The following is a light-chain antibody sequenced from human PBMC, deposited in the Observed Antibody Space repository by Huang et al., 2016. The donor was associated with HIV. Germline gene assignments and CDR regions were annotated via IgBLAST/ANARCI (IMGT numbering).Light chain of an antibody. CDR3: QQYDTSPPVT. CDR1: QSVTSSF. V-gene: IGKV3-20*01. CDR2: AAS. Sequence: EIVLTQSPGTLSLSPGERVTLSCRASQSVTSSFLAWYQQKPGQAPRLLIYAASRRATGIPDRFSGSGSGTDFTLTISRLEPEDFAVYFCQQYDTSPPVTFGQGTKVEIK. J-gene: IGKJ1*01.